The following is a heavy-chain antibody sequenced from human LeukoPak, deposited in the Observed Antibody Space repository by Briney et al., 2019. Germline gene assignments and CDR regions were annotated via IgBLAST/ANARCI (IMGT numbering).Heavy chain of an antibody. CDR2: IYYSGTT. CDR1: GGSINSRNYY. Sequence: SETLSLTCTVSGGSINSRNYYWGWLRQSPGTGLEWIATIYYSGTTYYKPSLKSRVTISIDTSKNQFSLRLTSVTAADTAVYRCARHMDSAMVSFDFWGQGTLVAVSS. J-gene: IGHJ4*02. CDR3: ARHMDSAMVSFDF. V-gene: IGHV4-39*01. D-gene: IGHD5-18*01.